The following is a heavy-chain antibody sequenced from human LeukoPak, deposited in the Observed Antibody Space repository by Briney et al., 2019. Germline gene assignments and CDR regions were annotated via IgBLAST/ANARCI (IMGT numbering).Heavy chain of an antibody. J-gene: IGHJ6*02. V-gene: IGHV1-69*13. Sequence: ASVKVSCKASGGTFSSYAISWVRQAPGQGLEWMGGIIPIFGTANYAQKFQGRVTITADESTSTAYMELSSLRSEDTAVYYCARIVVVAVQYYYGMDVWGQGTTVTVSS. CDR1: GGTFSSYA. D-gene: IGHD2-15*01. CDR2: IIPIFGTA. CDR3: ARIVVVAVQYYYGMDV.